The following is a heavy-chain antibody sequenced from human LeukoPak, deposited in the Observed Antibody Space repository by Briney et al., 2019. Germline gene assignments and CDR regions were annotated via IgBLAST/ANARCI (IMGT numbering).Heavy chain of an antibody. CDR2: ISGSGGST. CDR1: GFTFSSYG. D-gene: IGHD2-8*01. V-gene: IGHV3-23*01. J-gene: IGHJ5*02. Sequence: PGGSLRLSCAASGFTFSSYGMSWVRQAPGRGLEWVSAISGSGGSTYYADSVKGRFTISRDNSKNTLYLQMNSLRAEDTAVYYCARDVYYNWFDPWGQGTLVTVSS. CDR3: ARDVYYNWFDP.